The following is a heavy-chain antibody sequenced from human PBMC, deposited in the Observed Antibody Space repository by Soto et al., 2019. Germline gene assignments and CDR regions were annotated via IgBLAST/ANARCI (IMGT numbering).Heavy chain of an antibody. D-gene: IGHD5-18*01. V-gene: IGHV1-69*08. J-gene: IGHJ6*01. CDR3: ARDERRCNYGTDYVLDV. CDR2: IIPTLDIL. CDR1: GGTFNTHT. Sequence: QVQLVQSGAEVKKPGSSVKVSCKASGGTFNTHTIISWVRQAPGQGLEWMGRIIPTLDILYSAQKFQDRDTITADKSTSTSYMEMRGLMSEDTAVYYSARDERRCNYGTDYVLDVWGQGTTVTVSS.